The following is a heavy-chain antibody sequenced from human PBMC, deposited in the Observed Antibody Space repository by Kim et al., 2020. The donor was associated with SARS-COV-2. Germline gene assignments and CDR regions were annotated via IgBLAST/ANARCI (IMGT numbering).Heavy chain of an antibody. V-gene: IGHV3-30-3*01. J-gene: IGHJ6*03. CDR2: ITYDGSNT. Sequence: GGSLRLSCAASGFTFSSYAMHWVRQAPGKGLEWVAVITYDGSNTYYADSVKGRFTISRDNSKNTLYLQMNSLRAEDTAVYYCARDNGSCSSTSGYNGGYYYYIAVWGKGTTVTVSS. CDR3: ARDNGSCSSTSGYNGGYYYYIAV. CDR1: GFTFSSYA. D-gene: IGHD2-2*02.